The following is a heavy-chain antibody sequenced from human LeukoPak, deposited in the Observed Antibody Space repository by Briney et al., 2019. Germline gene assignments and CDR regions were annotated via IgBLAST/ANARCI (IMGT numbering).Heavy chain of an antibody. CDR2: ISSSGSYM. CDR3: ARCALGVCADNYYMDV. V-gene: IGHV3-21*01. D-gene: IGHD3-3*01. J-gene: IGHJ6*03. Sequence: GESLRLSCEASGSLRGYAMSWVRQAPGKGLEWVLSISSSGSYMYYTDSVKGRFTISRDNARNSVSLQMNSLRVEDTAIYFCARCALGVCADNYYMDVWGNGTAVIVSS. CDR1: GSLRGYA.